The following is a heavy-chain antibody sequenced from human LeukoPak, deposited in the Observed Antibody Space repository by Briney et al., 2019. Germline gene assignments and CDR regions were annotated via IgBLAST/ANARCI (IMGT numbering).Heavy chain of an antibody. V-gene: IGHV4-39*07. D-gene: IGHD3-3*01. CDR3: ARTYDFWSGYENYFDY. CDR2: IYYSGST. Sequence: SETLSLTCTASGDSISSSSYFWGWIRQPPGKGLEWIGSIYYSGSTSYNPSLKSRVTISVDTSKNQFSLKLSSVTAADTAVYYCARTYDFWSGYENYFDYWGQGTLVTVSS. CDR1: GDSISSSSYF. J-gene: IGHJ4*02.